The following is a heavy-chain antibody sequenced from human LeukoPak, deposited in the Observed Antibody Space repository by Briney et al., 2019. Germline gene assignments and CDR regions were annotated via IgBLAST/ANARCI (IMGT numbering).Heavy chain of an antibody. J-gene: IGHJ4*02. CDR2: ISYDGSNK. CDR3: ARDRAAAGYFDY. CDR1: GSTFSSYA. V-gene: IGHV3-30-3*01. Sequence: PGGSLRLSCAASGSTFSSYAMHWVRQAPGKGLEWVAVISYDGSNKYYADSVKGRFTISRDNSKNTLYLQMNSLRAEDTAVYYCARDRAAAGYFDYWGQGTLVTVSS. D-gene: IGHD6-13*01.